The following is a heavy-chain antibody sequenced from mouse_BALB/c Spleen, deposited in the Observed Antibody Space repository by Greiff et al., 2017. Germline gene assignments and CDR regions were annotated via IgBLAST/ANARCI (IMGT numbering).Heavy chain of an antibody. D-gene: IGHD1-1*01. V-gene: IGHV1S16*01. J-gene: IGHJ2*01. CDR3: TKGTVVAHFDY. CDR2: INPSNGGT. Sequence: VKLQESGAELVKPGASVKLSCKASGFTFTSYYMYWVKQRPGQGLEWIGEINPSNGGTNFNEKFKSKATLTVDKSSSTAYMQLSSLTSEDSAVYNCTKGTVVAHFDYGGQGTT. CDR1: GFTFTSYY.